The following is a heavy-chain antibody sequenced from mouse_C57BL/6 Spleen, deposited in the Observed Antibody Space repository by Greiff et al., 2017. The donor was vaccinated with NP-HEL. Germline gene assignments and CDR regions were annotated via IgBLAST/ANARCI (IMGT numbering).Heavy chain of an antibody. CDR3: AREGGSYRFDY. CDR1: GYTFTDYY. Sequence: VQLQQSGAELVRPGASVKLSCKASGYTFTDYYINWVKQRPGQGLEWIARIYPGSGNTYYNEKFKGKATLTAEKSSSTAYMQLSSLTSEDSAVYFCAREGGSYRFDYWGQGTTLTVSS. CDR2: IYPGSGNT. V-gene: IGHV1-76*01. D-gene: IGHD2-12*01. J-gene: IGHJ2*01.